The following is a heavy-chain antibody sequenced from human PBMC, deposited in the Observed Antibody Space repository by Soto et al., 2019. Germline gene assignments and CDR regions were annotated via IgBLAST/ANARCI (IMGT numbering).Heavy chain of an antibody. CDR1: GFTFSSYG. Sequence: QVQLVESGGGVVQPGRSLRLSCAASGFTFSSYGMHWVRQAPGKGLEWVAVISYDGSNKYSADSVKGRFTISRDNSKNTLYLQMNSLRAEDTAVYYCATYYGTGSYGAFDLWGQGTMVTVSS. CDR2: ISYDGSNK. D-gene: IGHD3-10*01. V-gene: IGHV3-30*03. CDR3: ATYYGTGSYGAFDL. J-gene: IGHJ3*01.